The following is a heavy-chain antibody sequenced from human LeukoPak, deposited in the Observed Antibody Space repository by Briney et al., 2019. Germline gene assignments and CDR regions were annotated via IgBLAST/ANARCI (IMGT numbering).Heavy chain of an antibody. D-gene: IGHD4-17*01. Sequence: PGGSLRLSCAASGFTFSSYAMHWVRQAPGKGLEYVSAISSNGGSTYYANSVKGRFTISRDNSKNTLYLQMGNLRAEDMAVYYCARVSTTVTTFRFGMDVWGQGTTVTVSS. V-gene: IGHV3-64*01. CDR1: GFTFSSYA. J-gene: IGHJ6*02. CDR3: ARVSTTVTTFRFGMDV. CDR2: ISSNGGST.